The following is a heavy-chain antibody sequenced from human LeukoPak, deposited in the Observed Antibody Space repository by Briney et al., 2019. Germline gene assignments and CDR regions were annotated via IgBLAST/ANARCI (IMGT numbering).Heavy chain of an antibody. D-gene: IGHD2/OR15-2a*01. Sequence: KPSETLSLTCAVSDYSISNAYYWGWIRQPPGKGLEWIGSISHGGSTHYNASLKSRVTISLEASKNQFSLRLSSVTAADTAVYYCARQADVPSSIGSFDFWGQGAPVTVSS. CDR1: DYSISNAYY. CDR2: ISHGGST. CDR3: ARQADVPSSIGSFDF. J-gene: IGHJ4*02. V-gene: IGHV4-38-2*01.